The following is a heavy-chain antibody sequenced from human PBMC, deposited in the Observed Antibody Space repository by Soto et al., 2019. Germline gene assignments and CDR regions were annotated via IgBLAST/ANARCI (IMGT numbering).Heavy chain of an antibody. J-gene: IGHJ6*02. CDR3: AKASGSYQYYYDMDV. V-gene: IGHV3-30*18. Sequence: GGSLRLSCAASGFTFSTYGMHWVRQAPGKGLEWVAFISDDGTSKYYADSVKGRFTISRDNSKNTLYLQMNSLRVEDTAVYYCAKASGSYQYYYDMDVWGQGTTATVSS. CDR1: GFTFSTYG. CDR2: ISDDGTSK. D-gene: IGHD3-10*01.